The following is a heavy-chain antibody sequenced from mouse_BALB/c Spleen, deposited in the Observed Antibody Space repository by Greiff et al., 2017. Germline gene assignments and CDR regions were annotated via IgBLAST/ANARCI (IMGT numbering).Heavy chain of an antibody. Sequence: VHLVESGPGLVQPSQSLSITCTVSGFSLTSYGVHWVRQSPGKGLEWLGVIWSGGSTDYNAAFISRLSISKDNSKSQVFFKMNSLQANDTAIYYCARNYYGSSDAMDYWGQGTSVTVSS. CDR1: GFSLTSYG. D-gene: IGHD1-1*01. CDR2: IWSGGST. CDR3: ARNYYGSSDAMDY. J-gene: IGHJ4*01. V-gene: IGHV2-2*02.